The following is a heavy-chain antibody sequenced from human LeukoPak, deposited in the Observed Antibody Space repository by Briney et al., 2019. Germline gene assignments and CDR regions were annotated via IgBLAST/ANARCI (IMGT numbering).Heavy chain of an antibody. D-gene: IGHD2-8*02. J-gene: IGHJ4*02. CDR2: INPNNGGK. Sequence: ASVKVSCKASGYTFTGYYMHWVRQAPGQGLEWMGWINPNNGGKNYAQKFQGRVTMTLDTSISTGYMELSSLRSDDTAIYFCARVDGGEWYYFDYWGQGTLVTVFS. CDR1: GYTFTGYY. V-gene: IGHV1-2*02. CDR3: ARVDGGEWYYFDY.